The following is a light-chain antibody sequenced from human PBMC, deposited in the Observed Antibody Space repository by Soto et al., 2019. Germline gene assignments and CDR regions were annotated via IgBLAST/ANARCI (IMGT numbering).Light chain of an antibody. CDR2: NAS. V-gene: IGKV3-11*01. J-gene: IGKJ5*01. Sequence: EIVLTQSPATLSLSPWERAILSCRASQSVSTFLAWFQQKPGQPPRLLIYNASNRTTGIPARFSGSGSGTDFTLTISSLEPEDFAVYYCQQRGDWPPITFGQGTRLEI. CDR3: QQRGDWPPIT. CDR1: QSVSTF.